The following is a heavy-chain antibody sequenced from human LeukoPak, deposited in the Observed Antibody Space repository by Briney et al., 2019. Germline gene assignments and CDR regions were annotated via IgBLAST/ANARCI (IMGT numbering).Heavy chain of an antibody. CDR1: GFTFPNYG. V-gene: IGHV3-7*01. CDR2: IKQDGSEK. D-gene: IGHD3-22*01. CDR3: ARVKGGSGYYGLDY. Sequence: GGSLRLSCEASGFTFPNYGMSWVRQAPGKGLEWVANIKQDGSEKYYVDSVKGRFTISRDNAKNSLYLQMNSLRAEDTAVYYCARVKGGSGYYGLDYWGQGTLVTVSS. J-gene: IGHJ4*02.